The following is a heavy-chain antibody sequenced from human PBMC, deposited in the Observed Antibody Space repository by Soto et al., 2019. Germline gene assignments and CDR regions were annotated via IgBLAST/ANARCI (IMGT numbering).Heavy chain of an antibody. J-gene: IGHJ4*02. V-gene: IGHV3-30*18. CDR2: ISYDGSNK. Sequence: QVQLVESGGGVVQPGRSLRLSCAASGFTFSSYGMHWVRQAPGKGLEWLAVISYDGSNKYYADSVKGRCTISRDNSKNTLYMRMNSLRAEDTAVYYCAKYFVQRYFGAPPVFGGVVNWGQGTLVTVSS. CDR3: AKYFVQRYFGAPPVFGGVVN. D-gene: IGHD3-9*01. CDR1: GFTFSSYG.